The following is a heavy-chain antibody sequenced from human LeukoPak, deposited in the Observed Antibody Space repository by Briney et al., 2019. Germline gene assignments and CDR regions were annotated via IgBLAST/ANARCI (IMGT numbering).Heavy chain of an antibody. CDR2: IYYSGST. Sequence: PSETLSLTCTVSGGSISSSSYYWGWIRQPPGKGLEWIGSIYYSGSTYYNPSLKSRVTISVDTSKNQFSLKLSSVTAADTAVYYCARHRGYYGSGNRYYYSMDVWGQGTTVTVSS. D-gene: IGHD3-10*01. J-gene: IGHJ6*02. CDR3: ARHRGYYGSGNRYYYSMDV. V-gene: IGHV4-39*01. CDR1: GGSISSSSYY.